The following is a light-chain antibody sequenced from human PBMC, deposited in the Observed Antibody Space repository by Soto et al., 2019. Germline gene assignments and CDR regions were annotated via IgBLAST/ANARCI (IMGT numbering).Light chain of an antibody. CDR2: GAS. J-gene: IGKJ5*01. CDR1: QSLNIY. CDR3: QQYGSSQIT. Sequence: EIVLTQSPATLSLSPGERATLSCRASQSLNIYLAWYQQKPGQAPRLLIYGASSRATGIPDRFSGSGSGTDFTLTISRLEPEDFAVYYCQQYGSSQITFGQGTRLEIK. V-gene: IGKV3-20*01.